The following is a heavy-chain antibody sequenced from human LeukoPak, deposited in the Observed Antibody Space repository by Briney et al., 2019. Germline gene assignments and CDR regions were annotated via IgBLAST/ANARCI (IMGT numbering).Heavy chain of an antibody. CDR2: ISAYNGNT. J-gene: IGHJ4*02. Sequence: LWASVNVSCKASGYTFTSYGISWVRQAPGQGLEWMGWISAYNGNTNYAQKLQGRVTMTTDTSTSTAYMELRSLRSDDTAVYYCARPRSYYDFWSGPEPLDYWGQGTLVTVSS. D-gene: IGHD3-3*01. V-gene: IGHV1-18*01. CDR3: ARPRSYYDFWSGPEPLDY. CDR1: GYTFTSYG.